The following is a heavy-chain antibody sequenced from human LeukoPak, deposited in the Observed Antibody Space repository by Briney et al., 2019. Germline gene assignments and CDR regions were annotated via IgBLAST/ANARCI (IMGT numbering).Heavy chain of an antibody. V-gene: IGHV3-23*01. J-gene: IGHJ4*02. Sequence: GGSLRLSCAASGFTFSSHAMSWVRQAPGKGLEWVSAISDRGDNKQYTDSVKGRLTISRDNSKNTLYLQMNSLRADDTAVYYCAKSSRYGTGWYGRIDYWGQGTLVTVSS. CDR2: ISDRGDNK. D-gene: IGHD6-19*01. CDR3: AKSSRYGTGWYGRIDY. CDR1: GFTFSSHA.